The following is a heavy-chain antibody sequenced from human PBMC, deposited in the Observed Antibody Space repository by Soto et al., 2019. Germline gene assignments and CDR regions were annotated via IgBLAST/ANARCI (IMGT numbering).Heavy chain of an antibody. V-gene: IGHV4-34*01. Sequence: LALTCAVYGGSFSGYYWSWIRQPPVKGLEWIGEINHSGSTNYNPSLKSRVTISVDTSKNQFSLKLSSVTAADTAVYYCARIPNCSSTSCYRAYYYYYGMDVWGQGTTVTVSS. D-gene: IGHD2-2*02. CDR2: INHSGST. J-gene: IGHJ6*02. CDR3: ARIPNCSSTSCYRAYYYYYGMDV. CDR1: GGSFSGYY.